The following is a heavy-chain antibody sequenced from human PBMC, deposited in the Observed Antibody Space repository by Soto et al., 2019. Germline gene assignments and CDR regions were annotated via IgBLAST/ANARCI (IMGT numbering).Heavy chain of an antibody. Sequence: GGSLRLSCAASGFTFSNYGMHWVRQAPGKGLEWVALIWYDGSNKYYADSVKGRFTISRDNSKNTLYLQVNSLRAEDTVVYYCASSSSSAGGRRFDYWGQGTLVTVSS. D-gene: IGHD2-15*01. J-gene: IGHJ4*02. CDR3: ASSSSSAGGRRFDY. V-gene: IGHV3-33*01. CDR1: GFTFSNYG. CDR2: IWYDGSNK.